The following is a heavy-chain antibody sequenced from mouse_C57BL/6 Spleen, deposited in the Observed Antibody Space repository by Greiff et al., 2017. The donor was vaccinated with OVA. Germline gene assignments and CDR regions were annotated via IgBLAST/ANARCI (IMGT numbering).Heavy chain of an antibody. D-gene: IGHD3-3*01. J-gene: IGHJ4*01. V-gene: IGHV1-76*01. CDR1: GYTFTDYY. CDR2: IYPGSGNT. CDR3: ARSPGGTPYAMDY. Sequence: QVQLQQSGAELVRPGASVKLSCKASGYTFTDYYINWVKQRPGQGLEWIARIYPGSGNTYYNEKFKGKATLTAEKSSSTAYMQLSSLTSEDSAVYFCARSPGGTPYAMDYWGQGTSVTVSS.